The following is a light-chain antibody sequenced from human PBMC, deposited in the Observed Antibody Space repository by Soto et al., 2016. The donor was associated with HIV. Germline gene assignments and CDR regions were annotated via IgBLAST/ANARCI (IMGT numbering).Light chain of an antibody. CDR3: RQYNSYYT. V-gene: IGKV1-5*03. Sequence: DIQMTQSPSTLSASVGDRVTITCRASQSINSWLAWYQQKAGKAPKLLIYKASSLESGVPSRFSGSGSGTEFTLTISSLQPDDFATYYCRQYNSYYTFGQGTKVEIK. CDR1: QSINSW. J-gene: IGKJ2*01. CDR2: KAS.